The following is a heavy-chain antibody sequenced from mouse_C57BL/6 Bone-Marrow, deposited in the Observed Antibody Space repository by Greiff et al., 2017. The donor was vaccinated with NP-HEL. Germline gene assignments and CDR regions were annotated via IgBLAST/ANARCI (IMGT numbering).Heavy chain of an antibody. D-gene: IGHD1-1*01. V-gene: IGHV2-5*01. Sequence: QVQLQQSGPGLVQPSQSLSITCTVSGFSLTSYGVHWVRQSPGKGLEWLGVIWRGGSTDYNAAFMSRLSITKDNSKSQVFFKMNSLQADDTAIYYCAKTYGSSCRYAMDYWGQGTSVTVSS. J-gene: IGHJ4*01. CDR1: GFSLTSYG. CDR3: AKTYGSSCRYAMDY. CDR2: IWRGGST.